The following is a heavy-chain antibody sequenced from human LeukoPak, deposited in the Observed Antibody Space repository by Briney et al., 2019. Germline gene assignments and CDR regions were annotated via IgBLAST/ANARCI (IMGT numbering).Heavy chain of an antibody. CDR3: ARDLGAYGDYYFDY. J-gene: IGHJ4*02. V-gene: IGHV4-31*03. CDR2: IYYSGST. CDR1: GGSISSGGYY. Sequence: SETLSLTCTVSGGSISSGGYYWSWIRQHPGKGLEWIGYIYYSGSTYYNPSLKSRVTISVDTSKNQFSLKLSSVTAADTAVYYCARDLGAYGDYYFDYWGQGTLVTVSS. D-gene: IGHD4-17*01.